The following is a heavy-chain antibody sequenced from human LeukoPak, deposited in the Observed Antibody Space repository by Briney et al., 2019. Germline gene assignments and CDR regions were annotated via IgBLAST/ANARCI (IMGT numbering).Heavy chain of an antibody. CDR2: IYYRGST. Sequence: SETLSLTCTVSGGSISSGGYYWSWIRQHPGTGLEWIGYIYYRGSTYYNPSLKSRLTISVDTSKNQFSLKLGSVTAADTAVYYCARTGYYYYYMDVWGKGTTVTVSS. V-gene: IGHV4-31*02. CDR3: ARTGYYYYYMDV. CDR1: GGSISSGGYY. J-gene: IGHJ6*03.